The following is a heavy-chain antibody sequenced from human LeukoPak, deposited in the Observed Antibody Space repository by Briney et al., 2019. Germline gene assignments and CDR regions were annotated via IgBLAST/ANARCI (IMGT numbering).Heavy chain of an antibody. CDR3: ARGRGGTVVRGYLDC. CDR1: GYTFTNYD. Sequence: ASVKVSCKASGYTFTNYDIMWVRQATGQGPEWMGWMNSNTGNTGSAQKFQGRVTMTWDTSINTAYMELHSLTSADTAVYYCARGRGGTVVRGYLDCWGQGTLVTVSS. V-gene: IGHV1-8*01. D-gene: IGHD3-10*01. J-gene: IGHJ4*02. CDR2: MNSNTGNT.